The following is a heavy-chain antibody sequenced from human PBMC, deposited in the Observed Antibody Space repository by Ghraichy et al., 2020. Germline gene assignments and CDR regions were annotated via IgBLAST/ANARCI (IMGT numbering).Heavy chain of an antibody. J-gene: IGHJ4*02. CDR3: AKEDVVAATPDD. CDR2: ISGGGDNT. V-gene: IGHV3-23*01. D-gene: IGHD2-15*01. CDR1: GLIFSSYA. Sequence: GESLNISCSASGLIFSSYAMGWVRQAPGKGLEWVSGISGGGDNTYYADSLKGRFTFSRDNSKNTLYLQKKSLRVEDTAIYYCAKEDVVAATPDDLGQGTLVTVSS.